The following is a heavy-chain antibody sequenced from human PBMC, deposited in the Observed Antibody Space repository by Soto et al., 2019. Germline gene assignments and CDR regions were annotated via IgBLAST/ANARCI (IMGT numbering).Heavy chain of an antibody. Sequence: GGSLRLSCAASGFTFSDYYMDWVRQAPGKGLEWVGRSRNKAKSYTTEYAASVKGRFILSRDDSKNSLYLQMHSLKTVGTAIYYCASVQRSSNGPGDYWGQGTLVTVSS. CDR2: SRNKAKSYTT. CDR1: GFTFSDYY. CDR3: ASVQRSSNGPGDY. J-gene: IGHJ4*02. V-gene: IGHV3-72*01. D-gene: IGHD2-2*01.